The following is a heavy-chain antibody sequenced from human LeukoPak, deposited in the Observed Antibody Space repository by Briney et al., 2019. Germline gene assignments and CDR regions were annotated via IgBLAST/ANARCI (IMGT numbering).Heavy chain of an antibody. CDR1: GFTFSSYW. V-gene: IGHV3-7*05. Sequence: GGSLRLSCAASGFTFSSYWMTWVRRAPGKGLEWVANIKQNGSEQYYVDSVRGRFTISRDNAKNSLFLQMNSLRVEDTAVYYCAGGQGWLLDYWGQGALVTVSS. CDR2: IKQNGSEQ. CDR3: AGGQGWLLDY. J-gene: IGHJ4*02. D-gene: IGHD2-15*01.